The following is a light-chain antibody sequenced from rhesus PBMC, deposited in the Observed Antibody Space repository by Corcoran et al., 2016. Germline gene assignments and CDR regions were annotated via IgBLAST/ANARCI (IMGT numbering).Light chain of an antibody. V-gene: IGKV1-22*01. CDR3: QKYIRSPLT. CDR1: QRVMNW. Sequence: DIQMTQSPSSLSASVGDTVTISCRASQRVMNWLAWYQQKPGKALKLLIYRASQLQSGVPSRFSGSGSGTDFTLTISSLQSEGFATYFCQKYIRSPLTFGGGTKVDLK. J-gene: IGKJ4*01. CDR2: RAS.